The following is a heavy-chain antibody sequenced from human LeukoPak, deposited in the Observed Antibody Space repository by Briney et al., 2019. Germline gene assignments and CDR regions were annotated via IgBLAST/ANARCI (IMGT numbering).Heavy chain of an antibody. CDR2: INPNSGGT. V-gene: IGHV1-2*06. D-gene: IGHD6-6*01. J-gene: IGHJ4*02. Sequence: DSVEVSCKASGYTFTGYYMHWVRQAPGQGLEWMGRINPNSGGTNYAQKFQGRVTMTRDTSISTAYMELSRLRSDDTATYYCARDLYYSSSSPRSFDYWGQGTLVTVSS. CDR1: GYTFTGYY. CDR3: ARDLYYSSSSPRSFDY.